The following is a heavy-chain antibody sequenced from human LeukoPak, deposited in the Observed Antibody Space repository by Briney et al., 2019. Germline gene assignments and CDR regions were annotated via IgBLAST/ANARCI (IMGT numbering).Heavy chain of an antibody. Sequence: GASVKVSCKASGYTFTGYYMHWVRQAPGQGLEWMGGFDPEDGETIYAQKFQGRVTMTEDTSTDTAYMELSSLRSEDTAVYYCATGRVSSNKGYTKFDYWGQGTLVTVFS. CDR3: ATGRVSSNKGYTKFDY. D-gene: IGHD5-18*01. V-gene: IGHV1-24*01. CDR2: FDPEDGET. J-gene: IGHJ4*02. CDR1: GYTFTGYY.